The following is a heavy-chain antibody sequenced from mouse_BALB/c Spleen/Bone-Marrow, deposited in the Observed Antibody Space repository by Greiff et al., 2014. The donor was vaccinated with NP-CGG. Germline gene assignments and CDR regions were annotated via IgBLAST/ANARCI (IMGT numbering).Heavy chain of an antibody. D-gene: IGHD2-14*01. Sequence: QVQLQQSGAELARPGASVKMSCKASGYTFTSYTMHWVKQRPGQGLEWIGYINPSSGYTNYNQKFKDKATLTAAKSSSTAYMQLNSMTSKYDAVSYYDSPNRNGYYALDYWGQGTSVTVSS. CDR2: INPSSGYT. CDR1: GYTFTSYT. CDR3: DSPNRNGYYALDY. J-gene: IGHJ4*01. V-gene: IGHV1-4*01.